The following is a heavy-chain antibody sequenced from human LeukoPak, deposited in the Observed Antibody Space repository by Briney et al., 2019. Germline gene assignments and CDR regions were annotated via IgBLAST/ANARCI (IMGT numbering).Heavy chain of an antibody. J-gene: IGHJ6*03. D-gene: IGHD3-9*01. CDR3: ARDRLRYFDWLLGETYYYYYYMDV. Sequence: ASVTVSCKASEYTFTGYYMHWLRQAPGQGLEWMGLINPSGGSTIYAQKFPGRVTMTRDMSTSTVYMELSSLRSEDTAVYYCARDRLRYFDWLLGETYYYYYYMDVWGKGTTVTVSS. CDR1: EYTFTGYY. CDR2: INPSGGST. V-gene: IGHV1-46*01.